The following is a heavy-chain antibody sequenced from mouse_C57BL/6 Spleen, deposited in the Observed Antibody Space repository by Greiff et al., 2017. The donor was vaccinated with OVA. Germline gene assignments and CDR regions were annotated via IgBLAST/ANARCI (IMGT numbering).Heavy chain of an antibody. CDR3: ARSGYTGTEAWFAY. D-gene: IGHD4-1*01. CDR1: GYTFTSYW. Sequence: QVQLQQPGAELVKPGASVKLSCKASGYTFTSYWMQWVKQRPGQGLEWIGEIDPSYSYTNYNQKFKGKATLTVDTSSSTAYMQLSSLTSEDSAVYYCARSGYTGTEAWFAYWGQGTLVTVSA. V-gene: IGHV1-50*01. J-gene: IGHJ3*01. CDR2: IDPSYSYT.